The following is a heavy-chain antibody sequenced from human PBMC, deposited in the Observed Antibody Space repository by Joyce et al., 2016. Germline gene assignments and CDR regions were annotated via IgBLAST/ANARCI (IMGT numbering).Heavy chain of an antibody. D-gene: IGHD3-22*01. V-gene: IGHV1-58*02. CDR2: IVVGSGNT. CDR3: AAAPDYYDSSGYYYSAFDI. CDR1: GFTFTSSA. J-gene: IGHJ3*02. Sequence: QMQLVQSGPEVKKPGTSVKVSCKASGFTFTSSAIQWVRQARGQRLEWIGLIVVGSGNTNYAQKFQERVTITRDMSTSTAYMELSSLSSEDTAVYYCAAAPDYYDSSGYYYSAFDIWGQGTMVTVSS.